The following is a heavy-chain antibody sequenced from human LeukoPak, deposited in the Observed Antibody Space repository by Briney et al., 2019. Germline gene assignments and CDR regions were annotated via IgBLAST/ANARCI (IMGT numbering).Heavy chain of an antibody. D-gene: IGHD3-3*01. CDR2: IYYSGST. V-gene: IGHV4-59*01. Sequence: SETLSLTCTVSGGSISSYYWSWIRQPPGKGLEWIGYIYYSGSTNYNPYLKSRVTISVDTSKNQFSLKLSSVTAADTAVYYCARGSNHSFGVVTAIYYMDVWGKGTTVTVSS. J-gene: IGHJ6*03. CDR3: ARGSNHSFGVVTAIYYMDV. CDR1: GGSISSYY.